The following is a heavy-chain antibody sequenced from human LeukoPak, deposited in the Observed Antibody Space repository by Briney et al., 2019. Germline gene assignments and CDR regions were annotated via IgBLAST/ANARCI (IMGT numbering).Heavy chain of an antibody. J-gene: IGHJ4*02. CDR2: SYYNGRT. V-gene: IGHV4-59*01. Sequence: SETLSLTCTVSGGSISTYHWSWIRQPPEKGLEWIGYSYYNGRTSYNPSLKSRVIISVDASKNQFSLRLTSVTTADTAVYFCARGGGYSGYDNYFDYWGQGALVTVSS. D-gene: IGHD5-12*01. CDR1: GGSISTYH. CDR3: ARGGGYSGYDNYFDY.